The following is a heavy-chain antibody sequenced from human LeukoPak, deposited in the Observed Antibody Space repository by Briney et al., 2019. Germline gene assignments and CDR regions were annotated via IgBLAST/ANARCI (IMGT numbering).Heavy chain of an antibody. V-gene: IGHV4-4*02. D-gene: IGHD1-14*01. CDR2: IYHSGST. CDR1: GDSMSISNW. CDR3: AGEVPMDRGYFDY. J-gene: IGHJ4*02. Sequence: PSGTLSLTCAVSGDSMSISNWWSWVRQPPGKGLEWIGEIYHSGSTNYNPSLKSRVTISVDKSKNQFSLNLRSVTAADTAVYYCAGEVPMDRGYFDYWGQGTLVTVSS.